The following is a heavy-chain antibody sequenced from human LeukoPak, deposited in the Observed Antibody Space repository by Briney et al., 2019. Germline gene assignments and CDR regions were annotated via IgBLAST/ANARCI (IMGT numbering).Heavy chain of an antibody. J-gene: IGHJ3*02. Sequence: SETLSLTCAVYGGSFSGYYWSWIRQPPGKGPEWIGEINHSGSTNYNPSLKSRVTISVDTSKNQFSLKLSSVTAADTAVYYCARRLGMFGAFDIWGQGTMVTVSS. CDR2: INHSGST. D-gene: IGHD3-16*01. V-gene: IGHV4-34*01. CDR1: GGSFSGYY. CDR3: ARRLGMFGAFDI.